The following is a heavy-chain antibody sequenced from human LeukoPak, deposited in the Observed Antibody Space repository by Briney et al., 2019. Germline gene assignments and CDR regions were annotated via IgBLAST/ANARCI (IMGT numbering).Heavy chain of an antibody. Sequence: EASVKVSCKASGYRLRNHGISWVRQAPGQGLEWMGWIGADSGDTHGDTHYAEKLQGRVTTTTDTSTDTAYMDLRSLTSDDTAVYYCARGSSPYNWYFDLWGRGTLVTVSS. CDR3: ARGSSPYNWYFDL. J-gene: IGHJ2*01. D-gene: IGHD4-11*01. CDR1: GYRLRNHG. CDR2: IGADSGDTHGDT. V-gene: IGHV1-18*01.